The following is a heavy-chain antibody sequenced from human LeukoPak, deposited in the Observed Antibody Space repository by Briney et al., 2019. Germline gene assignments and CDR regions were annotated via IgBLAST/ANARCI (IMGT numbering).Heavy chain of an antibody. J-gene: IGHJ4*02. CDR3: ARQPADPVVVAAEFDS. V-gene: IGHV4-39*01. Sequence: PSETLSLTCAVFGGSISSSTYYWGWIRQPPGKRLEWIGTIFYSGSTYYNPSLKSRVTMSVDTSKNQFSLKLISVTAADTAVCYCARQPADPVVVAAEFDSWGQGTLVTVSS. CDR2: IFYSGST. D-gene: IGHD2-15*01. CDR1: GGSISSSTYY.